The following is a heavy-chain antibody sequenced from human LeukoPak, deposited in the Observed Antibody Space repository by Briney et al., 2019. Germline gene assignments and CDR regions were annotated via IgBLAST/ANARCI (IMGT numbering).Heavy chain of an antibody. D-gene: IGHD3-22*01. J-gene: IGHJ5*02. CDR3: AKENPHYDSSGYFYL. V-gene: IGHV1-69*05. CDR1: GGTFSSYA. Sequence: SVKVSCKASGGTFSSYAISWVRQAPGQGLEWMGGIIPIFGTANYAQKFQGRVTITTDESTSTAYMELSSLRSEDTAVYYCAKENPHYDSSGYFYLWGQGTLVTASS. CDR2: IIPIFGTA.